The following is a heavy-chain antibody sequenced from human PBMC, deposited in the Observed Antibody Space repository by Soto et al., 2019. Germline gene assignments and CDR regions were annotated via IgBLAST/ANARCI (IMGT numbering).Heavy chain of an antibody. V-gene: IGHV4-30-4*01. CDR3: ATVFAGPTQGYLPATSGGYYSYFDY. CDR1: GGSISSGDYY. D-gene: IGHD3-22*01. J-gene: IGHJ4*02. Sequence: PSETLSLTCTVSGGSISSGDYYWSWIRQPPGKGLEWIGYIYYSGSTYYNPSLKSRVTISVDTSKNQFSLKLSSVTAADTAVYYCATVFAGPTQGYLPATSGGYYSYFDYWGQGTLVTVSS. CDR2: IYYSGST.